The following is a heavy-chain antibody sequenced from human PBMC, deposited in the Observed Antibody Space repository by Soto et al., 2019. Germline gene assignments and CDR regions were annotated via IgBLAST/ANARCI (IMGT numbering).Heavy chain of an antibody. CDR3: VQGASTAHQPLDS. J-gene: IGHJ4*02. D-gene: IGHD1-26*01. CDR1: GFIVRNFG. V-gene: IGHV3-30*03. Sequence: PGGSLRLSCAASGFIVRNFGMHWVRRAPGKGLEWVATISGDGNDKYYPDSMKGRFTISRDNFNNTLYLQLNSLRPEDTAVYHCVQGASTAHQPLDSWGQGVLVTVSS. CDR2: ISGDGNDK.